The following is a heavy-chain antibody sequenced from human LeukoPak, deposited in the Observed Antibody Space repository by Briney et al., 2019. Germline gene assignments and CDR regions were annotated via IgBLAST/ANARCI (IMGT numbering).Heavy chain of an antibody. Sequence: SETLSHTCAVSGYSISSGYYWGWIRQPPGKGLEWIGSIYHGGSTYYNPSLKSRVTISVDTSKNQFSLKLSSVTAADTAVYYCARPNAPYCGGDCFFDYWGQGTLVTVSS. V-gene: IGHV4-38-2*01. CDR2: IYHGGST. J-gene: IGHJ4*02. CDR3: ARPNAPYCGGDCFFDY. D-gene: IGHD2-21*01. CDR1: GYSISSGYY.